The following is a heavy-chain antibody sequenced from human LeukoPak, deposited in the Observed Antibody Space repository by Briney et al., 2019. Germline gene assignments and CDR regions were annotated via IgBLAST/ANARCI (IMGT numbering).Heavy chain of an antibody. V-gene: IGHV1-18*01. CDR3: ASDDISAAGPNWFDP. J-gene: IGHJ5*02. CDR2: ISAYNGNT. D-gene: IGHD6-13*01. Sequence: ASVKVSCKASGYTFTSYGISWVRQAPGQGLEWMGWISAYNGNTNYAQKLQGRVTMTTDTSTSTAYMELRSLRSDDTAVYYCASDDISAAGPNWFDPWGQGTLVTVSS. CDR1: GYTFTSYG.